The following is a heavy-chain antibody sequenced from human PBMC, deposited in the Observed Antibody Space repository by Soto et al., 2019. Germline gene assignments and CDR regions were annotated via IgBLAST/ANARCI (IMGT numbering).Heavy chain of an antibody. CDR3: AKDGPYDTTLGAFAI. Sequence: QVQLGESGGGVVQPGRSLRLSCAASGFTFSSYGMHWVRQAPGKGLEWVAVISYDGSNKDYADSVKGQFTISRDNYKNTLYLQMNSLRAEDTAVYYCAKDGPYDTTLGAFAIWGKGTMVTVSS. CDR1: GFTFSSYG. J-gene: IGHJ3*02. D-gene: IGHD3-22*01. V-gene: IGHV3-30*18. CDR2: ISYDGSNK.